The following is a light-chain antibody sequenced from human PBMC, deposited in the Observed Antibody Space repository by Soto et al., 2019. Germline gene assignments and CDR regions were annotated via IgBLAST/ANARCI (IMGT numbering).Light chain of an antibody. Sequence: DIPMTQSPSSLSASVGDTVTITCRPSQNINKYLNWYQQKPRKAPQLLIYTASTLRSGVPSRFSGSGSGTTFTLTISALQPEDFATYYCQQSYSTPLTFGGGTRVEIK. CDR3: QQSYSTPLT. J-gene: IGKJ4*01. CDR1: QNINKY. CDR2: TAS. V-gene: IGKV1-39*01.